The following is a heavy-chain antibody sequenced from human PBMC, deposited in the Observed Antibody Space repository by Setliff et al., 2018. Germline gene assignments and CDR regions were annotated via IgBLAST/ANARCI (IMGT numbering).Heavy chain of an antibody. CDR1: GGSISSDSYY. Sequence: PSETLSLTCTVSGGSISSDSYYWSWFRQSPGKGLEWIGESKYRGNTNYNAPLKSRVTISVDTSKNQLFLKLSSVTAADTAVYYCARNKADDKSGADTFDMWGQGTMVTVSS. V-gene: IGHV4-39*07. D-gene: IGHD3-22*01. CDR2: SKYRGNT. CDR3: ARNKADDKSGADTFDM. J-gene: IGHJ3*02.